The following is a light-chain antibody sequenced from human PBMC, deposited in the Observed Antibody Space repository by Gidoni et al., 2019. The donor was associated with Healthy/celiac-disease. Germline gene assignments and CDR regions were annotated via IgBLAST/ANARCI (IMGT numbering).Light chain of an antibody. CDR2: DAS. CDR1: KDISNY. J-gene: IGKJ5*01. V-gene: IGKV1-33*01. Sequence: DIQMTQSPSSLSASVGDRVTITCQASKDISNYLNWYQQKPGKAPKLLIYDASNLETGVPSRFSGSGSCTDFTFTISSLQPEDIATYYCQQYDNLPITFGQGTRLEIK. CDR3: QQYDNLPIT.